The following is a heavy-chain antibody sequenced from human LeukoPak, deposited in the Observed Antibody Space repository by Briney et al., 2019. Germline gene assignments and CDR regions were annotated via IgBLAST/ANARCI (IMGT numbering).Heavy chain of an antibody. D-gene: IGHD3-9*01. CDR3: ATAHSDTLTGYDGMGN. V-gene: IGHV4-31*03. CDR2: MFDRGST. Sequence: PSETLSLTCTVSGGSISRGGYYWSWIRQHPGKGLEGIGHMFDRGSTYYNPSLKSRVTISADTSKDKFSLRLTSVTAAVKAMNYCATAHSDTLTGYDGMGNWSQGTLVTVSS. J-gene: IGHJ4*02. CDR1: GGSISRGGYY.